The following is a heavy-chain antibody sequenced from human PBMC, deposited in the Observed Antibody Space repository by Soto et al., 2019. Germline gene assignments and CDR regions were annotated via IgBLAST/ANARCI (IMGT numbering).Heavy chain of an antibody. CDR2: ITIGGSYI. CDR1: GFPFSTFS. D-gene: IGHD2-21*01. J-gene: IGHJ6*04. Sequence: EKRLVESGGGLVKPGGSLRLSCAASGFPFSTFSMNWVRQAPGKGLEWVSSITIGGSYINYADSVKGRFAISRDDAKKSLYLQMNDQRAEDTAVYYCARLMSCGGDTSFSENYYYGMEVWGEGTTVTVSS. CDR3: ARLMSCGGDTSFSENYYYGMEV. V-gene: IGHV3-21*04.